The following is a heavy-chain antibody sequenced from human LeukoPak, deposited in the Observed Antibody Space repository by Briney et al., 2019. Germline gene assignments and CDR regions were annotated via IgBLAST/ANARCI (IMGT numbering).Heavy chain of an antibody. CDR3: AREVDGGYCSGGSCYAFDI. CDR1: GFTFSSYW. CDR2: IKQDGSEK. D-gene: IGHD2-15*01. V-gene: IGHV3-7*03. Sequence: PGGSLRLSCAASGFTFSSYWMSWVRQAPGKGLEWVANIKQDGSEKYYVDSVKGRFTISRDNAKNSLYLQMNSLRAEDTAVCYCAREVDGGYCSGGSCYAFDIWGQGTMVTVSS. J-gene: IGHJ3*02.